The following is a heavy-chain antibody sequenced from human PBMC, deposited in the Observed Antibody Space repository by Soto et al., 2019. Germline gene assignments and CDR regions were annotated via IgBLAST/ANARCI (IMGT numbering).Heavy chain of an antibody. D-gene: IGHD3-3*01. CDR3: AHRILRTVFGLVTTTAIYFDF. CDR2: IYWDDDK. Sequence: QITLNESGPTVVKPAETLTLTCTFSGFSLTTSGVGVGWIRQSPGKAPEWLALIYWDDDKRYSASLKSRLTIHKDTPKNQVVLTMASVDPADTATYYCAHRILRTVFGLVTTTAIYFDFWGQGTPVVVSS. J-gene: IGHJ4*02. CDR1: GFSLTTSGVG. V-gene: IGHV2-5*02.